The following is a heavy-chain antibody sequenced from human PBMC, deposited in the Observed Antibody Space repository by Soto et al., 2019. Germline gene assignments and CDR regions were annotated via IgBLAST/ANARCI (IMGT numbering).Heavy chain of an antibody. V-gene: IGHV3-33*01. D-gene: IGHD2-8*01. CDR2: IWYDGSNQ. CDR3: ARDVRSTVLMVYAMADY. CDR1: GFTFSTYG. J-gene: IGHJ4*02. Sequence: LRLSCAPSGFTFSTYGMHWVRQAPGKGLEWVAVIWYDGSNQYYADSVKGRFTISRDNSKNTLYLQMNSLRAEDTAVYYCARDVRSTVLMVYAMADYWGQGTLVTVSS.